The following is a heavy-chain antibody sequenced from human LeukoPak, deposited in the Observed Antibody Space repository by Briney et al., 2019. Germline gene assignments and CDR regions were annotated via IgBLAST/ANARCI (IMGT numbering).Heavy chain of an antibody. CDR1: GFTFSSNY. V-gene: IGHV3-53*01. J-gene: IGHJ5*02. CDR3: ARGSGYDWFDP. CDR2: IYSGGST. Sequence: GGSLRLSCAASGFTFSSNYMSWVRQAPGKGLEWVSVIYSGGSTYYADSVKGRFTISRDNSKNTLYLQMNSLRAEDTAVYYCARGSGYDWFDPWGQGTLVTVSS. D-gene: IGHD3-22*01.